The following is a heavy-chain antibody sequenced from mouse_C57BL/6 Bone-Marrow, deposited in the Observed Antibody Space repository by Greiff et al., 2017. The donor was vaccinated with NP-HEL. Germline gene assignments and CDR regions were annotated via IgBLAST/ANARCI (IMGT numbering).Heavy chain of an antibody. CDR1: GYTFTSYW. V-gene: IGHV1-72*01. J-gene: IGHJ2*01. Sequence: HVPLQQPVAELVKPGASVKLSCKASGYTFTSYWMHWVKQRPGRGLAWIGRIAPNSGGTKYNEKFKSKATLTVDKPSSTAYMQLSSLTSEDSAVYYCARFRWYYFDYWGQGTTLTVSS. CDR2: IAPNSGGT. CDR3: ARFRWYYFDY. D-gene: IGHD2-3*01.